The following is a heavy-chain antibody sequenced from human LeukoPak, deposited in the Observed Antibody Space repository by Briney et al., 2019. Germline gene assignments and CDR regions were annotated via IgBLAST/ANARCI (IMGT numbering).Heavy chain of an antibody. CDR1: GFTFSTYG. CDR2: IWYNGNT. CDR3: AREEGVDGTSGINN. V-gene: IGHV3-33*01. Sequence: PGRSLRLSCAASGFTFSTYGMHWVRQAPGKGLEWVSDIWYNGNTYYADSVKGRFTISRDNSKSTLYLQMNSPRAEDTAVYYCAREEGVDGTSGINNWGQRTLVIVSS. J-gene: IGHJ4*02. D-gene: IGHD4-23*01.